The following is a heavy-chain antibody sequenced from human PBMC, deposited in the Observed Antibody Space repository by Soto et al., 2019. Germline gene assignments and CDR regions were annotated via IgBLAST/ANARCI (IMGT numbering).Heavy chain of an antibody. CDR3: ACAWIASGPAYAFDI. V-gene: IGHV3-48*01. CDR1: GFTFSSYI. CDR2: IGNSGSAI. Sequence: EGDLILPRAAYGFTFSSYIKNLVRQAPGKGKEWLSFIGNSGSAIYYADSVKGRFTISRDNAKNSLYLQMNSLRAEDTAVYYCACAWIASGPAYAFDIWGQGTM. D-gene: IGHD1-1*01. J-gene: IGHJ3*02.